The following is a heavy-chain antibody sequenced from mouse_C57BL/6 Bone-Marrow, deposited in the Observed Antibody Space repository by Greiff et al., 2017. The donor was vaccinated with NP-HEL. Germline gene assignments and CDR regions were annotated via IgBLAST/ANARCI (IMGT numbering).Heavy chain of an antibody. CDR1: GFTFTDYS. V-gene: IGHV7-3*01. CDR3: ARYYYYFDY. Sequence: EVQRVESGGGLVQPGGSLSLSCAASGFTFTDYSMSWVRQPPGQALEWLGFIRNKANGYTTEYSASVKGRFTISRDNSQSILYLQMNALRAEDRATYYCARYYYYFDYWGQGTTLTVSS. J-gene: IGHJ2*01. CDR2: IRNKANGYTT.